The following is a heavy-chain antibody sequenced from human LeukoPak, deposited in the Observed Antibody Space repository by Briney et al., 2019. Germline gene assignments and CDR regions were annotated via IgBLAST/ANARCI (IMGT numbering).Heavy chain of an antibody. CDR1: GASIRSYS. Sequence: PSETLSLSCTVSGASIRSYSWSWIRQPQGKGLEWVCHNYNSGSTRYNPSLKSRVAISVDTSNNQFSLNLNSVTVADTAVYYCASHTAGHGSGYWGHGILVTVSS. J-gene: IGHJ4*01. V-gene: IGHV4-59*08. CDR3: ASHTAGHGSGY. D-gene: IGHD5-24*01. CDR2: NYNSGST.